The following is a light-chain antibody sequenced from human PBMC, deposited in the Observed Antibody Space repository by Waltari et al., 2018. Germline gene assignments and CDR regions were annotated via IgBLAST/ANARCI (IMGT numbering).Light chain of an antibody. CDR2: YAS. J-gene: IGKJ2*01. CDR3: QQYDNLPPVMYT. V-gene: IGKV1-33*01. Sequence: DIQMTQSPSSLSASVGDRVTITCQASQDISNYLNWYQQKPGKAPKLLIYYASNLETGVPSRFSGSGSGTYFTFTISSLQPEDIATYYCQQYDNLPPVMYTFGQGTKLEI. CDR1: QDISNY.